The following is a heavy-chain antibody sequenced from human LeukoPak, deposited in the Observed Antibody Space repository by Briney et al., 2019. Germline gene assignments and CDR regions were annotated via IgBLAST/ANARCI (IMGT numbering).Heavy chain of an antibody. D-gene: IGHD2/OR15-2a*01. CDR3: ARGGFPIDY. CDR1: GFTFSDYE. CDR2: ISTSGSTM. J-gene: IGHJ4*02. Sequence: PGGSLRLSCAASGFTFSDYEMNWVRQAPGKGLECLSFISTSGSTMYYADSVKGRFTISRDNAKNSLSLQMNSLRAEDSAVYYCARGGFPIDYWGQGTLVTVSS. V-gene: IGHV3-48*03.